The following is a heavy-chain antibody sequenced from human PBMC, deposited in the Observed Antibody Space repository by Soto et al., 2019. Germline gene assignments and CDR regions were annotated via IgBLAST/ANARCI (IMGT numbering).Heavy chain of an antibody. CDR3: AKKLGPSAFDL. V-gene: IGHV1-69*02. CDR2: IIPVLDLS. CDR1: GGTFTDYT. D-gene: IGHD1-26*01. J-gene: IGHJ2*01. Sequence: QVQLVQSGAEVTKPGSSVKVSCKASGGTFTDYTITWVRQAPGQGLEWMGRIIPVLDLSNYAQKFQGRVTITADKSTTTSYMELSGLTSEDTAVYYCAKKLGPSAFDLWGRGTLVTVSS.